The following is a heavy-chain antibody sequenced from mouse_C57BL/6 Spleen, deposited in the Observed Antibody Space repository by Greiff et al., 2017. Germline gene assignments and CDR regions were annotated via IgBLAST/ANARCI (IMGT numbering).Heavy chain of an antibody. V-gene: IGHV1-69*01. D-gene: IGHD1-1*01. CDR2: IDPSDSYT. CDR1: GYTFTSYW. Sequence: QVQLQQPGAELVMPGASVKLSCKASGYTFTSYWMHWVKQRPGQGLEWIGEIDPSDSYTNYNQKFKGKSTLTVDKSSSTAYMQLSSLTSEDSAVYYCARSYYGSYEGYWGQGTTLTVSS. CDR3: ARSYYGSYEGY. J-gene: IGHJ2*01.